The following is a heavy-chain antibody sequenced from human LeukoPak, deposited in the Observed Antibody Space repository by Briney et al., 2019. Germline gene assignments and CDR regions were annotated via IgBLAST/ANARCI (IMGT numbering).Heavy chain of an antibody. CDR1: GFTFSSYA. CDR3: AKGRMARGVTQIDY. D-gene: IGHD3-10*01. J-gene: IGHJ4*02. Sequence: PGGSLRLSCAASGFTFSSYAMSWVRQAPGKGLEWVSAISGSGGSTYYADSVKGRFTISRDNSKNTLYLQMNSLRAEDTAVYYCAKGRMARGVTQIDYWGQGTLVTVSS. V-gene: IGHV3-23*01. CDR2: ISGSGGST.